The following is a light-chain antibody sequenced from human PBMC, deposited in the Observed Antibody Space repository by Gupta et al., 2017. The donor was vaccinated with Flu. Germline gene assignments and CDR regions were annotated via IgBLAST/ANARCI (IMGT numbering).Light chain of an antibody. CDR1: TSNIGNNY. CDR2: ENN. J-gene: IGLJ3*02. Sequence: SVLTQPPSVSAAPGQKVTISRSGSTSNIGNNYVSWDQQVPGTAPKLLIYENNVRPSVIPDRFSGSKSGTPATLGITGLQTGDEADYYCGTWDTSLSVGVFGGGTKLTVL. CDR3: GTWDTSLSVGV. V-gene: IGLV1-51*02.